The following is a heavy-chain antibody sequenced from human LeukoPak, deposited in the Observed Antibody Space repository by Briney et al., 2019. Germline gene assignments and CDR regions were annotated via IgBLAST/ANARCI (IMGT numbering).Heavy chain of an antibody. V-gene: IGHV1-8*01. J-gene: IGHJ6*03. CDR3: ARAGGNRDALYYYYYYMDV. D-gene: IGHD3-10*01. CDR1: GDTFTKYD. Sequence: GASVKVSCRASGDTFTKYDINWVRQATGQGLEWMGWMNPNSDNTAYAQKSQGRVSMTRNTSINTAYMELSSLTSEDTAVYYCARAGGNRDALYYYYYYMDVWGKGTTVTVSS. CDR2: MNPNSDNT.